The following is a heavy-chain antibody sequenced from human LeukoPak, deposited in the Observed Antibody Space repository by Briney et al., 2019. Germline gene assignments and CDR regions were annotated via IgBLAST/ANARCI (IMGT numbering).Heavy chain of an antibody. CDR3: ARDNGEYYFDY. Sequence: SETLSLICTVSGGSISSYYWSWIRQPPGKGLEWIGYIYYSGSTNYNPSLKSRVTISVDTSKNQFSLKLSSVTAADTAVYYCARDNGEYYFDYWGQGTLVTVSS. D-gene: IGHD3-10*01. CDR2: IYYSGST. J-gene: IGHJ4*02. CDR1: GGSISSYY. V-gene: IGHV4-59*01.